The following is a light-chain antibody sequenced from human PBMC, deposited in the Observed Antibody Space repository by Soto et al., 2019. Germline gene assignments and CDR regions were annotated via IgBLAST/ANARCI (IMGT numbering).Light chain of an antibody. CDR2: EVT. CDR3: SSYTGGNPSYV. CDR1: SSDVGGYDY. V-gene: IGLV2-8*01. J-gene: IGLJ1*01. Sequence: QSALAQPPSASGSPGQSVTISCTGTSSDVGGYDYVSWYQQHPGKASKLMIYEVTIRPSGVSDRFSGSKSGNTASLTVSGLQAEDAADYYCSSYTGGNPSYVFGTGTKVTVL.